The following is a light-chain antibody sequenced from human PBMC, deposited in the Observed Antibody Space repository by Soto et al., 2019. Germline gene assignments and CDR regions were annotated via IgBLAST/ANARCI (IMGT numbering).Light chain of an antibody. CDR3: ISYACSSNV. V-gene: IGLV2-8*01. Sequence: QSALAQPPSASGSPGQSVAISCTATSSDVDGYNYVSWYQQHPGKAPKLMIYEVNKRPSGVPDRFSGSKSGNTASLTVSGLQAEDERDYYCISYACSSNVFGTGTKVTVL. CDR1: SSDVDGYNY. CDR2: EVN. J-gene: IGLJ1*01.